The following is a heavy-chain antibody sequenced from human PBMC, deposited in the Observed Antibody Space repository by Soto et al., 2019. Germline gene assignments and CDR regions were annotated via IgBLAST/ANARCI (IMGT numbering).Heavy chain of an antibody. J-gene: IGHJ6*02. CDR2: INPNSGGT. CDR3: ARSIAAPRGSMDV. CDR1: GYTFTGYY. D-gene: IGHD6-6*01. Sequence: ASVKVSCKASGYTFTGYYMHWVRQAPGQGLEWMGWINPNSGGTNYAQKFQGWVTMTRDTSISTAYMELSRLRSDDTAVYYCARSIAAPRGSMDVWGQGTAVTVSS. V-gene: IGHV1-2*04.